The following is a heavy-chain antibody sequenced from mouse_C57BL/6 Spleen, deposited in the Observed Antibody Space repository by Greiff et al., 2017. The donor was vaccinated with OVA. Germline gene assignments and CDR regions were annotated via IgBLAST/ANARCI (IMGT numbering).Heavy chain of an antibody. Sequence: EVQLVESGGGLVKPGGSLKLSCAASGFTFSSYAMSWVRQTPEKRLEWVATISDGGSYTYYPDNVKGRFTISRDNAKNNLYLQMSHLKSEDTAMYYCARDLRGVLDYWGQGTTLTVSS. CDR1: GFTFSSYA. CDR2: ISDGGSYT. J-gene: IGHJ2*01. CDR3: ARDLRGVLDY. D-gene: IGHD3-1*01. V-gene: IGHV5-4*01.